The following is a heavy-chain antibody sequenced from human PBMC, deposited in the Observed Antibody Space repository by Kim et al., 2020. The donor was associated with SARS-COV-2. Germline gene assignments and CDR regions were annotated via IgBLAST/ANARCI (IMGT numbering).Heavy chain of an antibody. CDR1: GGSFSGYY. CDR2: INHSGST. CDR3: ASKRWLQYYFDY. D-gene: IGHD5-12*01. J-gene: IGHJ4*02. Sequence: SETLSLTCAAYGGSFSGYYWSWIRQPPGKGLEWIGEINHSGSTNYNPSLKSRVTISVDTSKNQFSLKLSTVTAADTAVYYCASKRWLQYYFDYWGQGTLV. V-gene: IGHV4-34*01.